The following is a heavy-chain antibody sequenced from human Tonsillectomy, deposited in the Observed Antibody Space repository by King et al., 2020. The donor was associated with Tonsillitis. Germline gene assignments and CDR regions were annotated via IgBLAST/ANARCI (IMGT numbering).Heavy chain of an antibody. CDR1: GFTFRNYP. D-gene: IGHD3-16*01. J-gene: IGHJ4*02. Sequence: VQLVESGGGVVQPGRSLRISCAASGFTFRNYPMQWVRQAPVKGLEVVAVISYDGINKYFADSVNGRFTISRDNSQDTMDLQVTSLRVEDTAVYYCARGVDEWGTDYWGQGTLVTVSS. CDR3: ARGVDEWGTDY. V-gene: IGHV3-30*01. CDR2: ISYDGINK.